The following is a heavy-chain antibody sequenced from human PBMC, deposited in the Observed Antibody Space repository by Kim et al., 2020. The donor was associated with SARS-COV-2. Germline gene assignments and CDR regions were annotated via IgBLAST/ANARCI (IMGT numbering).Heavy chain of an antibody. Sequence: KFQGRVTMTEDTSTDTAYMELSSLRSEDTAVYYCATDRGLRWYGRYYFDYWGQGTLVTVSS. J-gene: IGHJ4*02. V-gene: IGHV1-24*01. D-gene: IGHD3-10*01. CDR3: ATDRGLRWYGRYYFDY.